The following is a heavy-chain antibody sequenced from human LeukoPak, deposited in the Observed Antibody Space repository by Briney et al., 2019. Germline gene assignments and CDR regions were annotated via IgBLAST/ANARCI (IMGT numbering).Heavy chain of an antibody. CDR2: ISSSSSYI. Sequence: PGGSLRLSCAASGFTFSSYSMNWVRQAPGKGLEWVSSISSSSSYIYYADSVKGRFTISRDNAKNSLYLQMNSLRAEDTAVYYCAKEPYYYGSGSSHFDYWGQGTLVTVSS. CDR1: GFTFSSYS. CDR3: AKEPYYYGSGSSHFDY. V-gene: IGHV3-21*01. D-gene: IGHD3-10*01. J-gene: IGHJ4*02.